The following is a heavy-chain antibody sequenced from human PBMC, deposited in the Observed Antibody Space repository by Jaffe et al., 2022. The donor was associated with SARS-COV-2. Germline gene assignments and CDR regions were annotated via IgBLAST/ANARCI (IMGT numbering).Heavy chain of an antibody. Sequence: QVQLQESGPGLVKPSETLSLTCTVSGGSISSYYWSWIRQPPGKGLEWIGYIYYSGSTNYNPSLKSRVTISVDTSKNQFSLKLSSVTAADTAVYYCARDRSYSGSYLRAFDIWGQGTMVTVSS. J-gene: IGHJ3*02. CDR2: IYYSGST. CDR1: GGSISSYY. V-gene: IGHV4-59*01. D-gene: IGHD1-26*01. CDR3: ARDRSYSGSYLRAFDI.